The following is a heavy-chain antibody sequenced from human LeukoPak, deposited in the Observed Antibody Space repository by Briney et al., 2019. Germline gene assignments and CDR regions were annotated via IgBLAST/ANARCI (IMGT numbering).Heavy chain of an antibody. Sequence: SETLSLTCAVYGASFSGYYWSWIRQPPGKGLEWIGEINHSGSTNYNPSLKSRVTISVDTSKNQFSLKLSSVTAADTAVYYCARGARRTPGIAAAGTRARKNPNWFDPWGQGTLVTVSS. D-gene: IGHD6-13*01. CDR3: ARGARRTPGIAAAGTRARKNPNWFDP. CDR1: GASFSGYY. CDR2: INHSGST. V-gene: IGHV4-34*01. J-gene: IGHJ5*02.